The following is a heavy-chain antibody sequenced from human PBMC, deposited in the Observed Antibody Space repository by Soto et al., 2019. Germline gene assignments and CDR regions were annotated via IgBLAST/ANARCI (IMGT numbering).Heavy chain of an antibody. J-gene: IGHJ6*03. D-gene: IGHD2-21*02. Sequence: ASVKVSCKASGYTFTNYNINWVRQATGQALEWMGWMNPNSGNTGYAQRFQGRVTMTRNTSISTAYMELSSLRSEDTAVYYCARGRLPAVGYNYYMDVWGKGTTVTVSS. CDR2: MNPNSGNT. CDR1: GYTFTNYN. CDR3: ARGRLPAVGYNYYMDV. V-gene: IGHV1-8*01.